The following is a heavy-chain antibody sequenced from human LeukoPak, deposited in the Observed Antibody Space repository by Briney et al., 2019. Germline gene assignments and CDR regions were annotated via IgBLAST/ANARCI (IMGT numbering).Heavy chain of an antibody. CDR1: GFTFSSYS. D-gene: IGHD2-2*01. CDR3: ARDGGCSSTSCYSRFNWFDP. CDR2: ISSSSSTI. Sequence: AGGSLRLSCAASGFTFSSYSMNWVRQAPGKGLEWVSYISSSSSTIYYADSVESRFTISRDNAKNSLYLQMNSLRAEDTAVYYCARDGGCSSTSCYSRFNWFDPWGQGTLVTVSS. J-gene: IGHJ5*02. V-gene: IGHV3-48*01.